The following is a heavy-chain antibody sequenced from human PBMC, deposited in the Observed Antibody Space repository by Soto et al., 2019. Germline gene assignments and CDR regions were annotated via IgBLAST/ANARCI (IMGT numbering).Heavy chain of an antibody. V-gene: IGHV1-24*01. CDR2: FDPEDGET. J-gene: IGHJ4*02. CDR3: ATRIVLVPAAMVYFDY. CDR1: GYTLTELS. D-gene: IGHD2-2*01. Sequence: ASVKVSCKVSGYTLTELSMHWVRQAPGKGLEWMGGFDPEDGETIYAQKFQGRVTMTEDTSTDTAYMEPSSLRSEDTAVYYCATRIVLVPAAMVYFDYWGQGTLVTVSS.